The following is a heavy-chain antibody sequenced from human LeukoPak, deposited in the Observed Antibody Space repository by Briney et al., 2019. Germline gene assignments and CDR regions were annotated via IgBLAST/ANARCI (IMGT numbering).Heavy chain of an antibody. CDR3: ARSDGFYYYYYMGV. CDR2: IYHSGST. J-gene: IGHJ6*03. Sequence: PSGTLSLTCAVSGGSISSSNWWSWVRQPPGKGLEWIGEIYHSGSTNYNPSLKSRVTISVNKSKNQFSLKLSSVTAADTAVYYCARSDGFYYYYYMGVWGKGTTVTVSS. V-gene: IGHV4-4*02. CDR1: GGSISSSNW. D-gene: IGHD3-10*01.